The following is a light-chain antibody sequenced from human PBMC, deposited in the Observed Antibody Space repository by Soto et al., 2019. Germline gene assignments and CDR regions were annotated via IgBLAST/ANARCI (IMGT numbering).Light chain of an antibody. CDR2: GDN. J-gene: IGLJ2*01. CDR3: QSFWI. Sequence: QSVLTQPPSVSGAPGQRVTISCTGSSSNIGAGFDVPWYQQFPGTAPKLVIYGDNNRPSGVPDRFSGSKSDTSASLTISGLQAEDEADYYCQSFWIFGGGTKLTVL. V-gene: IGLV1-40*01. CDR1: SSNIGAGFD.